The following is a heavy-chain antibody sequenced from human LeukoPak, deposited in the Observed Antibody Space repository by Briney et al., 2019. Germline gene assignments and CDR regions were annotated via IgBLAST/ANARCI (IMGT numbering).Heavy chain of an antibody. D-gene: IGHD6-6*01. Sequence: GESLKISCKGSGYSFTSYWIGWVRQMPGKGLEWMGIIYPGDSDTRYSPSFQGQVTISADKSISTAYLRWSSLKASDTAMYYCARQGSSSSNFYYYYYYMDVWGKGTTVTVSS. CDR2: IYPGDSDT. V-gene: IGHV5-51*01. CDR1: GYSFTSYW. J-gene: IGHJ6*03. CDR3: ARQGSSSSNFYYYYYYMDV.